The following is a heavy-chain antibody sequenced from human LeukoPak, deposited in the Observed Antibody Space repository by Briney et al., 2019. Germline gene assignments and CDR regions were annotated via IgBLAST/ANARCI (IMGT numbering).Heavy chain of an antibody. D-gene: IGHD3-10*01. CDR3: TTVTMVRDYDY. Sequence: GGSLRLSCAASGLTVSSNCMSWVRQAPGKGLEWVGRIKHKRDGGTTDYAAPVKGRFTISRDDSKNMLYLEMNSLKIEDTAVYYCTTVTMVRDYDYWGQGTLVTVSS. CDR1: GLTVSSNC. CDR2: IKHKRDGGTT. J-gene: IGHJ4*02. V-gene: IGHV3-15*01.